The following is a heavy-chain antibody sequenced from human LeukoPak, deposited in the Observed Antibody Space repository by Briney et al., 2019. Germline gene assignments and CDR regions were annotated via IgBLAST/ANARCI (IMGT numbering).Heavy chain of an antibody. CDR3: ARVYYDFWSGYHDY. CDR1: GGSVSSGSYY. CDR2: IYYSGST. Sequence: SETLSLTCTVSGGSVSSGSYYRSWIRQPPGKGLDWIGYIYYSGSTNYNPSLKSRVTISVDTSKNQFSLKLSSVTAADTAVYYCARVYYDFWSGYHDYWGQGTLVTVSS. V-gene: IGHV4-61*01. D-gene: IGHD3-3*01. J-gene: IGHJ4*02.